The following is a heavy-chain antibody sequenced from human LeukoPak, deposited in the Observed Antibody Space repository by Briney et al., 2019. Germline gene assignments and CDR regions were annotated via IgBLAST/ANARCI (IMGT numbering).Heavy chain of an antibody. CDR2: INHSGST. CDR1: GGSFSGYY. Sequence: SETLSLTCAVYGGSFSGYYWSWIRQPPGKGLEWIGEINHSGSTNYNPSLKSRVTISVDTSKNQFSLKLSSVTAADTAVYYCARVNYGPYYDISMDVWGKGTTVTVSS. V-gene: IGHV4-34*01. CDR3: ARVNYGPYYDISMDV. D-gene: IGHD3-9*01. J-gene: IGHJ6*03.